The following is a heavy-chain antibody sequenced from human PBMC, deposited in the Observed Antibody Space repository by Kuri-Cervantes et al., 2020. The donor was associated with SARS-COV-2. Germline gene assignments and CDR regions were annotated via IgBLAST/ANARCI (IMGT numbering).Heavy chain of an antibody. J-gene: IGHJ4*02. CDR2: INPNSGGT. Sequence: GGSLRLSCKASGYTFTGYYMHWVRQAPGQGLEWMGWINPNSGGTNYAQKFQGRVTMTRDTSISTAYMELSRLRSDDTAVYYCARVGIYDYSNYRPFDYWGQGTLVTVSS. CDR1: GYTFTGYY. CDR3: ARVGIYDYSNYRPFDY. V-gene: IGHV1-2*02. D-gene: IGHD4-11*01.